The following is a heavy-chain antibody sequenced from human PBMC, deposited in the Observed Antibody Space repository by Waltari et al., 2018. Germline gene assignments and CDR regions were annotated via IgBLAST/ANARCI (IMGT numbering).Heavy chain of an antibody. CDR2: SNPSGGRT. D-gene: IGHD4-17*01. CDR1: GYTFTSYY. V-gene: IGHV1-46*01. CDR3: AATVPAPNYFDY. J-gene: IGHJ4*02. Sequence: QVQLVQSGAEVKKPGASVKVSCKASGYTFTSYYMHWVRQAPGQGIEWMGISNPSGGRTSYAQKFQGRVTMTRDTSTSTVYMELSSLRSEDTAVYYCAATVPAPNYFDYWGQGTLVTVSS.